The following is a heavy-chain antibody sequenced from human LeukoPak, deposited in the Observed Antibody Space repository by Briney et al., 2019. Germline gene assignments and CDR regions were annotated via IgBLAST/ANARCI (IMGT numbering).Heavy chain of an antibody. CDR2: IYQSGSA. CDR1: GGSISSSNW. V-gene: IGHV4-4*02. Sequence: SETLSLTCAVSGGSISSSNWWSWVRQPPGEGLEWIGEIYQSGSAKSNPSLKSRVTISVDTSKNQFSLKLSSVTAADTAVYYCARVASIAVTGTFDYWGQGTLVTVSS. J-gene: IGHJ4*02. D-gene: IGHD6-19*01. CDR3: ARVASIAVTGTFDY.